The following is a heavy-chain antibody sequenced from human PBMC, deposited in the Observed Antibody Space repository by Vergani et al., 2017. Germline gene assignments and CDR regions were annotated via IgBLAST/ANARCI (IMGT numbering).Heavy chain of an antibody. Sequence: QVQLQQWGAGLLKPSETLSLTCAVYGGSFSGYYWSWIRQPPGKGLEWIGEINHSGSTNYNPSLTSRVTISVDTSKNQFSLKLSSVTAADTAVYYCARGRFGSSPESTNYHYYYGMDVWGQGTTVTVSS. J-gene: IGHJ6*02. CDR2: INHSGST. V-gene: IGHV4-34*01. CDR3: ARGRFGSSPESTNYHYYYGMDV. D-gene: IGHD6-6*01. CDR1: GGSFSGYY.